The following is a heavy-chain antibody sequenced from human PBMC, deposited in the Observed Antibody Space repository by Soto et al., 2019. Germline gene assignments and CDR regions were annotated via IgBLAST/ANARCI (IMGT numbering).Heavy chain of an antibody. V-gene: IGHV1-3*01. CDR3: ARAGVILYSNWFDY. D-gene: IGHD4-4*01. Sequence: ASVKVSCKASGYTFTSYAMHWVRQAPGQRLEWMGWSNAGNGNTKYSQKFQGRVTITRDTSASTAYMELSSLRSEDTAVYYCARAGVILYSNWFDYWGQGTVVTVS. J-gene: IGHJ4*02. CDR1: GYTFTSYA. CDR2: SNAGNGNT.